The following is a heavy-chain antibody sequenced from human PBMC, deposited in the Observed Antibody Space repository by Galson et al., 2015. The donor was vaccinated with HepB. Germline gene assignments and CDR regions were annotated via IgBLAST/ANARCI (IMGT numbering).Heavy chain of an antibody. D-gene: IGHD1-1*01. CDR1: GFTFSSYG. CDR2: IRYDGSNK. J-gene: IGHJ4*02. Sequence: SLRLSCAASGFTFSSYGMHWVRQAPGKGLEWVAFIRYDGSNKYYADSVKGRFTISRDNSKNTLYLQMNSLRAEDTAVYYCAKEGTTGTTFRRQERGFDYWGQGSLVTVSS. CDR3: AKEGTTGTTFRRQERGFDY. V-gene: IGHV3-30*02.